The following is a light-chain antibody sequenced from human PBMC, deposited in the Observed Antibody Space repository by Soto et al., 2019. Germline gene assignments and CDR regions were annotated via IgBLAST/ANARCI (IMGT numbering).Light chain of an antibody. CDR1: QSVSSY. V-gene: IGKV3-11*01. Sequence: EIVLTQSPATLSLSPGERATLCCRASQSVSSYLAWYQQKPGQAPRLLIYDASNRATGIPARFSGSGSGTDFTLNISSLEPEEFAVYYCQQRSNWPPYTFGQGTKLEIK. J-gene: IGKJ2*01. CDR3: QQRSNWPPYT. CDR2: DAS.